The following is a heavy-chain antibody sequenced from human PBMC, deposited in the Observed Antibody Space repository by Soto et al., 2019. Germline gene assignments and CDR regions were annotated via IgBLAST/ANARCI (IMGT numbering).Heavy chain of an antibody. V-gene: IGHV1-3*01. J-gene: IGHJ4*02. CDR2: INAGNGNT. Sequence: ASVKVSCKASGYTFTSYAMHWVRQAPGQRLEWMGWINAGNGNTKYSQKFQGRVTITRDTSASTAYMELSSLRSEDTAVYYCARESGIIGYCSGGSCYTYFDYWGQGTLFTVSS. CDR1: GYTFTSYA. D-gene: IGHD2-15*01. CDR3: ARESGIIGYCSGGSCYTYFDY.